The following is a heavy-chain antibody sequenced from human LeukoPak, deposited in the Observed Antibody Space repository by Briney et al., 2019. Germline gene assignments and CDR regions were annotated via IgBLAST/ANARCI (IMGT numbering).Heavy chain of an antibody. CDR3: ARLPLGYCSSTSCLD. CDR1: GYTFTTYG. CDR2: ISSSTGNT. Sequence: ASVKVSRKASGYTFTTYGISWVRQGPGQGLERMGWISSSTGNTKYAQNLQGRVTMTTDTSTSTAYLELRNLRSDDTAVYYCARLPLGYCSSTSCLDWGQGTLVTVSS. D-gene: IGHD2-2*01. J-gene: IGHJ4*02. V-gene: IGHV1-18*01.